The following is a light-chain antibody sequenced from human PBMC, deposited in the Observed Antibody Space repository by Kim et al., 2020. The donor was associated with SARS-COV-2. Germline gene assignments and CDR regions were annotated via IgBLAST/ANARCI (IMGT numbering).Light chain of an antibody. CDR3: QAWDSGTVV. CDR2: QNN. V-gene: IGLV3-1*01. CDR1: KLGDKY. J-gene: IGLJ2*01. Sequence: GSPGQTAGLTCSGDKLGDKYACWYQQKPGQSPVLVIYQNNKRPSGIPERFSGSNSGNTATLTISGTQAMDEADYYCQAWDSGTVVFGGGTQLTVL.